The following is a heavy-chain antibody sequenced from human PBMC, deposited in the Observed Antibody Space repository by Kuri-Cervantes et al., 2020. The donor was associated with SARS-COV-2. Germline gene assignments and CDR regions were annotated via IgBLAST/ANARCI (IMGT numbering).Heavy chain of an antibody. V-gene: IGHV3-23*01. D-gene: IGHD1-26*01. CDR1: RFTFRNYA. J-gene: IGHJ4*02. Sequence: GGSLRLSCAASRFTFRNYALNWVRRAPGRGLKWVSIIDDSGVNTYYADSVKGRFTISRDNSKNTLYLQMNNLRADDTAVYYCARSQGEWDLLVPIAYWGRGTLVTVSS. CDR2: IDDSGVNT. CDR3: ARSQGEWDLLVPIAY.